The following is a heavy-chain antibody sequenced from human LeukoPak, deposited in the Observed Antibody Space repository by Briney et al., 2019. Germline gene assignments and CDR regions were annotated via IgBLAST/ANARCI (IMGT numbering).Heavy chain of an antibody. V-gene: IGHV4-34*01. CDR2: INHSGST. CDR3: AAADPGRYFDY. J-gene: IGHJ4*02. D-gene: IGHD6-13*01. CDR1: GGSFSGYY. Sequence: SETLSLTFAVYGGSFSGYYWSWIRQPPGKGLEWIGEINHSGSTNYKPSLKSRVTVSVDTSKNQFSLKLNSVTAADTAVYYCAAADPGRYFDYWGQGTLVTVSS.